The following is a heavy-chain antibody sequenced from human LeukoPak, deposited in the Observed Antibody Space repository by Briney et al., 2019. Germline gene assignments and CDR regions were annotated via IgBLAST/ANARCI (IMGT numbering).Heavy chain of an antibody. J-gene: IGHJ6*02. CDR3: ARVLSSSWGAYYYYGMDV. CDR2: ISSRSSYT. V-gene: IGHV3-11*06. Sequence: GGSLRLSCAASGSTFSDYYMSWIRQAPGKGLEWVSYISSRSSYTKYADSVKGRLTISRDNAKNSLYLQMNSLRAEDTAVYYCARVLSSSWGAYYYYGMDVWGQGTTVTVSS. D-gene: IGHD6-13*01. CDR1: GSTFSDYY.